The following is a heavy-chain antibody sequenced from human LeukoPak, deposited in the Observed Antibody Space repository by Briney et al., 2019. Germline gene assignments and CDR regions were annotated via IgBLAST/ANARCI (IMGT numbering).Heavy chain of an antibody. V-gene: IGHV4-39*07. CDR2: IYYSGST. J-gene: IGHJ4*02. CDR1: GGSISSSSYY. CDR3: ANIRHPWWYFDS. Sequence: SSETLSLTCTVSGGSISSSSYYWDWIRQPPGKGLEWIGSIYYSGSTYYNPSLKSRVTISVDASKNQFSLKLSSVTTADTAVYYCANIRHPWWYFDSWGQGTLVTVSS. D-gene: IGHD2-8*02.